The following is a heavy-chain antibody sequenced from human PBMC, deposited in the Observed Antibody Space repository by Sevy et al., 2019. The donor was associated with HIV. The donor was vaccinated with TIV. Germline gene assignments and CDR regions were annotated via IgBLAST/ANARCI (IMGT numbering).Heavy chain of an antibody. V-gene: IGHV1-69*13. CDR2: IIPIFGTA. CDR3: ARLAAAGPFYFDY. CDR1: GGTFSSYA. Sequence: ASVKVSCKASGGTFSSYAISWVRQAPGQGLEWMGGIIPIFGTANYAQKFQGRVTITADESTSTAYMELSSLRSEDTAGYYCARLAAAGPFYFDYWGQGTLVTVSS. J-gene: IGHJ4*02. D-gene: IGHD6-13*01.